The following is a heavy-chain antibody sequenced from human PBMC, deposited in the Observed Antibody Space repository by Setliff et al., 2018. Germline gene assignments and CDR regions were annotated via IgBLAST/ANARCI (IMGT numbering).Heavy chain of an antibody. CDR3: ARVQQLGTFDY. CDR2: IYYSGST. D-gene: IGHD6-13*01. CDR1: GYSISSGYY. J-gene: IGHJ4*02. Sequence: SETLSLTCAVSGYSISSGYYWGWIRQPPGKGLEWIGSIYYSGSTYYNPSLKSRVTLFVDTSKNQFSLKLSSVTAADTAVYYCARVQQLGTFDYWGQGTLVTVSS. V-gene: IGHV4-38-2*01.